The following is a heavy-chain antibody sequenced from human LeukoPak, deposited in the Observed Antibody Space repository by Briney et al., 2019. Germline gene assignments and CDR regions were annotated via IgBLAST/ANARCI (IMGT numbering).Heavy chain of an antibody. V-gene: IGHV3-74*01. D-gene: IGHD5-12*01. CDR2: INSDGSST. Sequence: PGGSLRLSCAASGFTFSSYWLHWVRQAPGKGLMWVSRINSDGSSTSYADSVKGRSTISRDNAKNTLYLQMNSLRAEDTAVFYCARVGQAGYVGYPLDYRGQGTLVTVSS. CDR3: ARVGQAGYVGYPLDY. CDR1: GFTFSSYW. J-gene: IGHJ4*02.